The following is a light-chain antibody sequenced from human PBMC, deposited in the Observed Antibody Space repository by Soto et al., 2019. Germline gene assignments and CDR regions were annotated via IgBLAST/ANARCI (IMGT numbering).Light chain of an antibody. CDR3: QQLNFFPIT. CDR1: QRISTY. CDR2: KAS. V-gene: IGKV1-5*03. Sequence: DIQMTQSPSSLSASVGDRVTITCRASQRISTYLNWYQQKPGKAPKLLIYKASTLKSGVPSRFSGSGSGTEFTLTISSLQPEDFATYYCQQLNFFPITFGQGTRLEIK. J-gene: IGKJ5*01.